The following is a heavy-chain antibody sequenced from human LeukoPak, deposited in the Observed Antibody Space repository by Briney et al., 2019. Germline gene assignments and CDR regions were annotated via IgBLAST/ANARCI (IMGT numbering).Heavy chain of an antibody. D-gene: IGHD1-1*01. CDR3: AKDRRTVDAFDI. CDR1: GFTFSSYA. V-gene: IGHV3-64*04. CDR2: ISSNGGST. Sequence: GGSLRLSCSASGFTFSSYAMHWVRQAPGKGLEYVSAISSNGGSTYYADSVKGRFTISRDNSKNTLYLQMNSLRAEDTAVYYCAKDRRTVDAFDIWGQGTMVTVSS. J-gene: IGHJ3*02.